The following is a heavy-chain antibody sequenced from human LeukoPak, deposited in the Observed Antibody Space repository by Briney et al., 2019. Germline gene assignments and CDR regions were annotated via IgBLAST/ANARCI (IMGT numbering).Heavy chain of an antibody. CDR2: ISAYNGNT. J-gene: IGHJ4*02. V-gene: IGHV1-18*01. Sequence: ASVKVSCKSSGYTFTSYGISWVRQAPGQGLEWMGWISAYNGNTNYAQKLQGRVTMTTDTSTSKAYMEPRSLRSDDTAVYYCARGPSGVVAAQPDYWGQGTLVTVSS. CDR1: GYTFTSYG. CDR3: ARGPSGVVAAQPDY. D-gene: IGHD2-15*01.